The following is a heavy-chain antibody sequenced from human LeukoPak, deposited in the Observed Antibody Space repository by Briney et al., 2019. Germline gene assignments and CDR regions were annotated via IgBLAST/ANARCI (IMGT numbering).Heavy chain of an antibody. CDR2: MNPNSGNT. CDR3: ARGDVLLWFGEFVKTYNWFDP. D-gene: IGHD3-10*01. Sequence: GASVKVTCKASGYTFTSYDINWVRQATGQGLEWMGWMNPNSGNTGYAQKFQGRVTMTRNTSISTAYMELSSLRSEDTAVYYCARGDVLLWFGEFVKTYNWFDPWGQGTLVTVSS. CDR1: GYTFTSYD. V-gene: IGHV1-8*01. J-gene: IGHJ5*02.